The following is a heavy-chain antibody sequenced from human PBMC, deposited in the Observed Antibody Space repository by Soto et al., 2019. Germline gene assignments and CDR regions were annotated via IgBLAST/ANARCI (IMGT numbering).Heavy chain of an antibody. CDR3: ARNRRDYYDSSGYYYDYRSFDY. Sequence: SETLSLTCTVSGGSISSSSYYWGWIRQPPGKGLEWIGSIYYSGSTYYNPSLKSRVTRSVDTSKNQFSLKLSSVTAADTAVYYCARNRRDYYDSSGYYYDYRSFDYWGQGTLVTVSS. V-gene: IGHV4-39*01. D-gene: IGHD3-22*01. J-gene: IGHJ4*02. CDR1: GGSISSSSYY. CDR2: IYYSGST.